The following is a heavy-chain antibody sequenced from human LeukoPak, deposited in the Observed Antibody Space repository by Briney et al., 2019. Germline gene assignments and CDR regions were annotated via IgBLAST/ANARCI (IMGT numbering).Heavy chain of an antibody. CDR2: ISYDGSNK. J-gene: IGHJ4*02. CDR3: AKERGRGYSGYDSYFDY. V-gene: IGHV3-30*18. D-gene: IGHD5-12*01. Sequence: PGRSLRLSCAASGFTFSSYGMHWVRQAPGKGLEWVAVISYDGSNKYYADSVKGRFTISRDNSKNTLYLQMNSLRAEDTAVYYCAKERGRGYSGYDSYFDYWGQGTLVTVSS. CDR1: GFTFSSYG.